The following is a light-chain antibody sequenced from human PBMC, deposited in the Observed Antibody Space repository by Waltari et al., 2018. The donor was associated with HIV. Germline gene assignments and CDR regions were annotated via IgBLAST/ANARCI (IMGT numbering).Light chain of an antibody. CDR2: EDD. V-gene: IGLV6-57*02. J-gene: IGLJ3*02. Sequence: ILTQPHSVSESPGKTVIISCTGSSGSVASHYVQLYHLRPGNAPRTVIYEDDKRPSGVPDRFSGSIDGSSNSASLIISGLKPEDEGDYYCQSYDNSNWVFGGGTKLTV. CDR3: QSYDNSNWV. CDR1: SGSVASHY.